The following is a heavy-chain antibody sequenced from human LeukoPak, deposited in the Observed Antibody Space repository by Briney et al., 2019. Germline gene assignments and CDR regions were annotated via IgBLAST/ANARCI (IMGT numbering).Heavy chain of an antibody. CDR1: GGSFSGYY. V-gene: IGHV4-4*07. J-gene: IGHJ4*02. D-gene: IGHD3-10*01. CDR2: IYTSGST. Sequence: PSETLSLTCAVYGGSFSGYYWSWIRQPAGKGLEWIGRIYTSGSTNYNPSLKNRVTISVDTSKNQFSLKLSSVTAADTAVYYCARDTSGSYYNPHFDYWGQGTLVTVSS. CDR3: ARDTSGSYYNPHFDY.